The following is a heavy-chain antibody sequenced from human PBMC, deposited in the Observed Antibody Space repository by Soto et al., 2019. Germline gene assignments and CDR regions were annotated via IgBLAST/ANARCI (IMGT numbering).Heavy chain of an antibody. J-gene: IGHJ6*02. Sequence: QITLTESGPTLVKPTQTLTLTCTFSGISLTNSGVGVSWIRQPPGKALEWLAVIYWDDAKQFSPSPKSRLTITKDTSKNRVVLTMTNMDSVDTATYFCAQMDFDLYGMDVWGQGTTVIVSS. CDR1: GISLTNSGVG. CDR3: AQMDFDLYGMDV. V-gene: IGHV2-5*02. CDR2: IYWDDAK. D-gene: IGHD3-9*01.